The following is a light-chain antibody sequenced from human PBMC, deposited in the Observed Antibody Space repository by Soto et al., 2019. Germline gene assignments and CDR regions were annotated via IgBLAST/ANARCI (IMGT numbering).Light chain of an antibody. CDR2: KVS. CDR1: QSLVNSDGNTY. J-gene: IGKJ1*01. CDR3: MQGTHWPPT. Sequence: DVVMTQSPLSLPVTLGQPASISCRSSQSLVNSDGNTYLNWFQQRPGQSPRRLIYKVSNRDSGGPDRFSGSGSGTDFTLKISRVEAEDVGVYYCMQGTHWPPTFGQGTKVEIK. V-gene: IGKV2-30*01.